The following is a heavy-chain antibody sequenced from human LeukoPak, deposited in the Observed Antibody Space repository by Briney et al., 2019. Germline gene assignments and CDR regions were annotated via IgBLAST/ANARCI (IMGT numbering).Heavy chain of an antibody. J-gene: IGHJ4*02. D-gene: IGHD2-15*01. Sequence: GASVKVSCKASGYTFTSYYMHWVRQAPGQGLEWMGIINPSGGSTSYAQKFQGRVTMTRDTSTSTVYMELSSLRSEDTAVYYCARDWCRGGSCLLDFDYWGQGTLVTVSS. CDR2: INPSGGST. CDR3: ARDWCRGGSCLLDFDY. CDR1: GYTFTSYY. V-gene: IGHV1-46*03.